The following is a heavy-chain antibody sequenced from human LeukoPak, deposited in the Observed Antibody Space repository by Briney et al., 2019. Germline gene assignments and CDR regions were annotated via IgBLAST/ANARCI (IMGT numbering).Heavy chain of an antibody. V-gene: IGHV1-3*03. CDR2: INAGNGNT. Sequence: GASVKVSCKASGYTFTSYAMHWVRQAPGQRLEWMGWINAGNGNTKYSQELQGRVTMTRNTSISTAYMELSSLRSEDTAFYYCTRGPDCSSGSCYYWFDPWGQGTLVTVSS. D-gene: IGHD2-15*01. CDR3: TRGPDCSSGSCYYWFDP. CDR1: GYTFTSYA. J-gene: IGHJ5*02.